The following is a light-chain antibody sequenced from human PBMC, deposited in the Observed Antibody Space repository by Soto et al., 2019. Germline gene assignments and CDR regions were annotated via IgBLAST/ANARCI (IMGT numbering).Light chain of an antibody. Sequence: QSALTQPASVSGSPGQSITISCTGTSNDVGGYNYVSWYQQPPGKAPKLMIYDVSNRPSGVSIRFSGSKSGNTASLTISGLQAEDEADYYCSSYTSSSTLVFGGGTKLTVL. CDR2: DVS. CDR3: SSYTSSSTLV. V-gene: IGLV2-14*01. CDR1: SNDVGGYNY. J-gene: IGLJ3*02.